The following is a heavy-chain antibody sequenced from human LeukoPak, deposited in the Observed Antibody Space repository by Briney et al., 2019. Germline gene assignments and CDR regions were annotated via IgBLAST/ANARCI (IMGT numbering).Heavy chain of an antibody. CDR1: IFTFRSYV. V-gene: IGHV3-64*01. CDR2: ISTDGGNT. CDR3: ARWGNGMDV. J-gene: IGHJ6*02. D-gene: IGHD3-16*01. Sequence: GGSLRLSSAASIFTFRSYVMHWGRQAPGRGLEFVSGISTDGGNTHYAHSVKGRLTIPREKYKNTLYLQMGSLRGEDMAVYYCARWGNGMDVWGQATTVTVCS.